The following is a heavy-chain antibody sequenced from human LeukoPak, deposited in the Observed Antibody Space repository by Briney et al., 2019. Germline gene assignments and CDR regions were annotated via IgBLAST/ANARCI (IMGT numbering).Heavy chain of an antibody. D-gene: IGHD3-3*01. V-gene: IGHV3-7*01. CDR2: IKQDGSEK. CDR1: GFTFSSYW. J-gene: IGHJ4*02. CDR3: ARVMLQTSTGIFWSGYN. Sequence: GGSLRLSCAASGFTFSSYWMSWVRQAPGKGLEWVANIKQDGSEKYYVDSVKGRFTISRDNAKNSLYLQMNSLRAEDTAVYYCARVMLQTSTGIFWSGYNWGQGTLVTVSS.